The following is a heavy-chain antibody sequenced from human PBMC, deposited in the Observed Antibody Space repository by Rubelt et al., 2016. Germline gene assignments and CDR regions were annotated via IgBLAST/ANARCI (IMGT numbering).Heavy chain of an antibody. Sequence: IWYDGSNKFYADSVKGRFSISKDNSKNTLYLQMNSLRAEDTAVYYCAKSNSGWIPDYWGQGTLVTVSS. D-gene: IGHD5-12*01. V-gene: IGHV3-30*02. CDR3: AKSNSGWIPDY. CDR2: IWYDGSNK. J-gene: IGHJ4*02.